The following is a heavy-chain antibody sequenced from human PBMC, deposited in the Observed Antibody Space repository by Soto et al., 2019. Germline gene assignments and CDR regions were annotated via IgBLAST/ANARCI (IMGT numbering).Heavy chain of an antibody. CDR1: GFSLSSTSMA. J-gene: IGHJ4*02. Sequence: QITLKESGPTLVKPTQTLTLTCTFSGFSLSSTSMALGWIRQPPGKALEWLALIYWDDAKRYSPFLKSRLTITKDGSKNQVVLTISIMDSVATAIYYCEHIVVAGLGYYFYYWGPRTLVTVSS. V-gene: IGHV2-5*02. CDR3: EHIVVAGLGYYFYY. D-gene: IGHD6-19*01. CDR2: IYWDDAK.